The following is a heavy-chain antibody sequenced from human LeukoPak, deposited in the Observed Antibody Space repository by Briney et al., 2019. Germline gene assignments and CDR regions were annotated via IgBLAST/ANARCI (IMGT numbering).Heavy chain of an antibody. J-gene: IGHJ3*02. V-gene: IGHV3-23*01. CDR1: GFTFSSYA. D-gene: IGHD3-3*01. CDR2: ISGSGGST. Sequence: GSLRLSCAASGFTFSSYAMSWVRQAPGKGLEWVSAISGSGGSTYYADSVKGRFTISRDNSKNTLYLQMNSLRAEDTAVYYCARVGRITIFGVVPDGAFDIWGQGTMVTVSS. CDR3: ARVGRITIFGVVPDGAFDI.